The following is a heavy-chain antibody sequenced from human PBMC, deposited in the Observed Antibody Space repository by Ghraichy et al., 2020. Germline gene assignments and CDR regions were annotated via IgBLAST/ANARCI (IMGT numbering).Heavy chain of an antibody. CDR1: GYTFTNYY. CDR3: ARSKTTVTYNCLDA. V-gene: IGHV1-46*01. Sequence: ASVKVSCKASGYTFTNYYMHWVRQAPGQGLEWMGIINPTAGATTYARRFQGKVTMTSDTSTSTVYMELSSLRSDDTALYFRARSKTTVTYNCLDAWGQGTLVTVSS. D-gene: IGHD4-17*01. J-gene: IGHJ5*02. CDR2: INPTAGAT.